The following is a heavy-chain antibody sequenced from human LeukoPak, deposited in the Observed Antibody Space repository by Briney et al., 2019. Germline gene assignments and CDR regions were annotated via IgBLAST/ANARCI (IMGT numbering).Heavy chain of an antibody. V-gene: IGHV4-34*01. Sequence: PSETLSLTCAAYGGSFSGYYWSWIRQPPGKGLEWIGEINHSGSTNYNPSLKSRVTISVDTSKNQFSLRLSSVTAADTAVYYCARHSSSSGRAGYWGQGTLVTVSS. CDR2: INHSGST. D-gene: IGHD6-6*01. CDR3: ARHSSSSGRAGY. CDR1: GGSFSGYY. J-gene: IGHJ4*02.